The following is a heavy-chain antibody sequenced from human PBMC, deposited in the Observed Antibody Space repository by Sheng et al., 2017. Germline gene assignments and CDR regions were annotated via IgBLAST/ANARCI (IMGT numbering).Heavy chain of an antibody. J-gene: IGHJ6*03. CDR2: IIPIFGTA. CDR3: ARKACSSTSCYPYYYYYMDV. V-gene: IGHV1-69*13. D-gene: IGHD2-2*01. CDR1: GGTFSSYA. Sequence: QVHLVQSGAQVKKPGSSVKVSCKASGGTFSSYAISWVRQAPGQGLEWMGGIIPIFGTANYAQKFQGRVTITADESTSTAYMELSSLRSEDTAVYYCARKACSSTSCYPYYYYYMDVWGQGTTVTVSS.